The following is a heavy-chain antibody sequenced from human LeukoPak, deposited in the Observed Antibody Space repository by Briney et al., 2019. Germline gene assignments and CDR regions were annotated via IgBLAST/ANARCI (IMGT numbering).Heavy chain of an antibody. Sequence: PGRSLRLSCAASGFTFSSYAMHWVRQAPGKGLEWVAVISYDGSNKYYADSVKGRFTISRDNSKNTLYLQMNSLRAEDTAVYYCARDDRSGGYGLYYGMDVWGQGTTVTVSS. CDR2: ISYDGSNK. J-gene: IGHJ6*02. CDR1: GFTFSSYA. CDR3: ARDDRSGGYGLYYGMDV. V-gene: IGHV3-30-3*01. D-gene: IGHD1-26*01.